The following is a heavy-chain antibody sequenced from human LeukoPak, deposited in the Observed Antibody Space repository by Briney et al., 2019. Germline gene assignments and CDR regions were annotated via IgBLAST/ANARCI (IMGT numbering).Heavy chain of an antibody. V-gene: IGHV4-59*12. Sequence: SETLSLTCTVSGGSISSYYWSWIRQSPGKGLEWIGYIYYSGSTYYKPSLKSRVTISVDTSKNQFSLKLSSVTAADTAVYYCARVRVVVAATADTYYMDVWGKGTTVTVSS. CDR1: GGSISSYY. CDR3: ARVRVVVAATADTYYMDV. D-gene: IGHD2-15*01. CDR2: IYYSGST. J-gene: IGHJ6*03.